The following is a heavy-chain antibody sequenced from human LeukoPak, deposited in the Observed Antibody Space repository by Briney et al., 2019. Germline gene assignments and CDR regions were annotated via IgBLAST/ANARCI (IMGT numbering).Heavy chain of an antibody. CDR1: GGSISSYY. Sequence: SETLSLTCTVSGGSISSYYWSWIRQPPGKGLEWIGNIYYSGSTNYNPSLKSRVTISVDTSKNQFSLKLSSVTAADTAVYYCASYDILTGYRFDIWGQGTMVTVSS. J-gene: IGHJ3*02. CDR3: ASYDILTGYRFDI. D-gene: IGHD3-9*01. CDR2: IYYSGST. V-gene: IGHV4-59*01.